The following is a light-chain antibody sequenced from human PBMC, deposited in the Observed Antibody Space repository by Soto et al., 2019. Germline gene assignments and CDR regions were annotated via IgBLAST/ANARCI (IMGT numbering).Light chain of an antibody. CDR3: AAWDDSLSGSV. CDR1: SSNIGSNT. Sequence: QSALTQPPSASGTPGQRVTISCSGSSSNIGSNTVNWYQQLPGTAPKLLIYSNTQRPSGVPDRFSGSKSGTSASLAISGLQSEDEADYYCAAWDDSLSGSVFGGGTKLTVL. CDR2: SNT. J-gene: IGLJ2*01. V-gene: IGLV1-44*01.